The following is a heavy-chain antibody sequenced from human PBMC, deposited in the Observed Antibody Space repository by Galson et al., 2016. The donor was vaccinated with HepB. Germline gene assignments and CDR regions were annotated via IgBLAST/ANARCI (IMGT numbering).Heavy chain of an antibody. CDR2: TYYRSKWYS. V-gene: IGHV6-1*01. CDR3: ARSGGVAGELDY. Sequence: AISGDSVSSNSVAWNWIRQSPSRGLEWLGRTYYRSKWYSDYAVSVKSRLTINPDTSRNQFSLHLNSVTPEDTAVYHCARSGGVAGELDYWGRGTLVTVSS. D-gene: IGHD6-19*01. CDR1: GDSVSSNSVA. J-gene: IGHJ4*02.